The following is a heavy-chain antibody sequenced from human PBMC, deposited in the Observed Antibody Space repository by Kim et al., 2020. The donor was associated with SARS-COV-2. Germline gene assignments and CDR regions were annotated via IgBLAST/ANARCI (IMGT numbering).Heavy chain of an antibody. CDR3: ARGRYHGMDV. Sequence: STGSPDTVHSRITISRDNAKNTLYLQLNSLIVEDTAVYSCARGRYHGMDVWGQGTTVTVSS. V-gene: IGHV3-74*01. CDR2: ST. J-gene: IGHJ6*02.